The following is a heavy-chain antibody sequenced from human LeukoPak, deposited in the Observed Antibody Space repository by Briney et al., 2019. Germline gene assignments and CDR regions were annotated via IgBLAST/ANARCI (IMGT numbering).Heavy chain of an antibody. CDR1: GFTFSSYW. CDR2: IKQDGSEK. D-gene: IGHD3-22*01. V-gene: IGHV3-7*01. J-gene: IGHJ4*02. CDR3: AREGDSSGPSVGLDY. Sequence: GGSLRLSCAASGFTFSSYWMSWVRQAPGKGLEWVANIKQDGSEKYYVDSVKGRFTISRDNAKNTLDLQMNSLRDEDTAVYYCAREGDSSGPSVGLDYWGQGTLVTVSS.